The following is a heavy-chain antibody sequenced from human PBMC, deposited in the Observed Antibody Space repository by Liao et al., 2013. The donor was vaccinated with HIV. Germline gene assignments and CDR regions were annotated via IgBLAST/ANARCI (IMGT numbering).Heavy chain of an antibody. D-gene: IGHD3-10*01. CDR2: IYYSGST. CDR1: GGSITSGTYY. CDR3: ARVSSRAYGGWVRP. J-gene: IGHJ5*02. Sequence: QLQLQESGPGLVKPSETLSLTCTVSGGSITSGTYYWGWIRQPPGKGLEWIGSIYYSGSTYYNPSLKSRVTISVDTSKNQFSLRLTSVTAADAAVYYCARVSSRAYGGWVRPWGRGTRGHRLL. V-gene: IGHV4-39*07.